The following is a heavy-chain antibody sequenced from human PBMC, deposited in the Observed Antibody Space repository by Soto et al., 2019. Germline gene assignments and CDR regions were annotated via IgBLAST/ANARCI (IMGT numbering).Heavy chain of an antibody. CDR3: SKDRVGGTFYTPLAF. CDR2: ITYDGSFQ. V-gene: IGHV3-30*18. Sequence: PGGAPRVSWQASGFNFEKYGLHWVRQAPGKGLEWVAVITYDGSFQYYADSVKGRFTISRDNSKNTLSLHLNTLKPEDTAVYHCSKDRVGGTFYTPLAFWGQGT. CDR1: GFNFEKYG. J-gene: IGHJ4*02. D-gene: IGHD1-7*01.